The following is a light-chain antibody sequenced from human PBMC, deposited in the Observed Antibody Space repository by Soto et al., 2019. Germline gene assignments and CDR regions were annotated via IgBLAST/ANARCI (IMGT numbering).Light chain of an antibody. V-gene: IGKV3-20*01. CDR1: QVIGSRY. J-gene: IGKJ2*01. CDR3: QQFGSSIPHT. CDR2: GAS. Sequence: EIVMTQSPGTLSLSPGERATISCRASQVIGSRYLAWYHQKSGQAPGLLIYGASSRATGIPDRFSGSGSGTDFTLTISILEPEDFGVYYCQQFGSSIPHTFGQGTKLEIK.